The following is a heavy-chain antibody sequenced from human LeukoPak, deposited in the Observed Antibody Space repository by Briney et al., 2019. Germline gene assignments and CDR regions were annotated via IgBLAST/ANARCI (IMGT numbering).Heavy chain of an antibody. D-gene: IGHD3-9*01. V-gene: IGHV5-51*01. Sequence: GEPLKISCKGSGYSFTKYWIGWVRQMPGKGLGWLGSIYPGDSDTRYSPSFQGQVTISADKSNSTTYLQWSSLRTSDTAMYYCARQLWLTGYYYFDYWGQGTLVTVPS. CDR3: ARQLWLTGYYYFDY. CDR1: GYSFTKYW. J-gene: IGHJ4*02. CDR2: IYPGDSDT.